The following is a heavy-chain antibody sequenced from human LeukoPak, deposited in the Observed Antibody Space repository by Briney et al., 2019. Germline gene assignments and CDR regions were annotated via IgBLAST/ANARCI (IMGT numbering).Heavy chain of an antibody. CDR3: ARGNSYDSSGYPEYFQN. CDR1: GFTVSSNY. J-gene: IGHJ1*01. Sequence: HPGGSLRLSCASSGFTVSSNYMNWVRQAPGKGLEWVSVIYSGGSTSYADSVKGRFTISRDNSRNTVSLQMNTLRAEDTAVYYCARGNSYDSSGYPEYFQNWGQGTLVTVSS. V-gene: IGHV3-66*01. D-gene: IGHD3-22*01. CDR2: IYSGGST.